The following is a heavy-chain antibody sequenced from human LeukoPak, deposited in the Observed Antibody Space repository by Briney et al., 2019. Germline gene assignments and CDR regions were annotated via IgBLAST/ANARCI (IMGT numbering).Heavy chain of an antibody. Sequence: GGSLRLSCAASGFTFSSYAMSWVRQAPGKGLEWVSAISGSGGSTYYADSVKGRFTISRDNSKNTLYLQMNSLRAEDTAVYYCAKALVVVPAAIPMYNWNYGLADYWGQGTLVTVSS. CDR3: AKALVVVPAAIPMYNWNYGLADY. V-gene: IGHV3-23*01. CDR2: ISGSGGST. CDR1: GFTFSSYA. D-gene: IGHD2-2*01. J-gene: IGHJ4*02.